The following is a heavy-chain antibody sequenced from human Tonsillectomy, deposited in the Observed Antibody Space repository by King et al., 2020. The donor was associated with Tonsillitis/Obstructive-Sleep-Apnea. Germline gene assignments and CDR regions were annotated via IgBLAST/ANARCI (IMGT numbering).Heavy chain of an antibody. V-gene: IGHV4-39*01. CDR1: GGSISSSSYY. Sequence: QLQESGPGLVKPSETLSLPCTVSGGSISSSSYYWGWIRQPPGKGLEWIGSIYYSGSTYYNPSLKSRVTISVDTSKNQFSLKLSSVTAADTAVYYCAGHSWYGSSWPPGYWGQGTLVTVSS. CDR2: IYYSGST. CDR3: AGHSWYGSSWPPGY. D-gene: IGHD6-13*01. J-gene: IGHJ4*02.